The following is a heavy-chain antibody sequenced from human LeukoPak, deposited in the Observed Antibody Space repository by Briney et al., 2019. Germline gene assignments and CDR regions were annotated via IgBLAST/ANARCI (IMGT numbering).Heavy chain of an antibody. D-gene: IGHD6-19*01. J-gene: IGHJ6*02. CDR3: ARGIAVAGPNYYYYYGMDV. V-gene: IGHV4-59*01. CDR1: GGSISSYY. CDR2: IYYSGST. Sequence: PSETLSLTCTVSGGSISSYYWSWIRQPPGKGLEWIGYIYYSGSTNYNPSFKSRVTISVDTSKNQFSLKLSSVTAADTAVYYCARGIAVAGPNYYYYYGMDVWGQGTTVTVSS.